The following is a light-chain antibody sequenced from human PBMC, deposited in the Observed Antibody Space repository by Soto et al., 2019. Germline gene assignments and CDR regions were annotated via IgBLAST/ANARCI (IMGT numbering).Light chain of an antibody. V-gene: IGLV2-23*01. J-gene: IGLJ3*02. CDR3: CSYAGVSGV. CDR1: SSDVGGYDL. CDR2: EGN. Sequence: QSALTQPASVSASPGQSITISCTGTSSDVGGYDLVSWYQQRPGKAPKLMIYEGNKRPAGVSNRFSGCKSGNTASLTISGLQAEDDAAYYCCSYAGVSGVFGGATKLTVL.